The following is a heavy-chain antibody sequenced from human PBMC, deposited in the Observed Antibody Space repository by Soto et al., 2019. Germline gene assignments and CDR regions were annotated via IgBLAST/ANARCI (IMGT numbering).Heavy chain of an antibody. Sequence: EVQLVESGGGLVQPGGSLRLSCAASGFTFSSYSMNWVRQAPGKGLEWVSSISSSSSYIYYADSVKGRFTISRDNAKNSLYLQMNSLSAEDTAVYYCAREGYYDSSGYGTWGQGTMVTVSS. D-gene: IGHD3-22*01. CDR2: ISSSSSYI. CDR1: GFTFSSYS. V-gene: IGHV3-21*01. CDR3: AREGYYDSSGYGT. J-gene: IGHJ3*01.